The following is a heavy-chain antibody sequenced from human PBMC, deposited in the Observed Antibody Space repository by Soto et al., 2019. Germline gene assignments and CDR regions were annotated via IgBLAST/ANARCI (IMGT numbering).Heavy chain of an antibody. CDR2: IYYSGST. V-gene: IGHV4-31*03. Sequence: QVQLQESGPGLVKPSQTLSLTCTVSGGSISSGGYYWSWIRQHPGKGLEWIGYIYYSGSTYYNPSITSRVTISVDTSKNQFSLKLSSVTAADTAVYYCARSSTSANYFDYWGQGTLVTVSS. J-gene: IGHJ4*02. CDR1: GGSISSGGYY. D-gene: IGHD2-2*01. CDR3: ARSSTSANYFDY.